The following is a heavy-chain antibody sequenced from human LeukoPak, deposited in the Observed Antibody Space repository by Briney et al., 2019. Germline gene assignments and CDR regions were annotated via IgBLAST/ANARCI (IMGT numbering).Heavy chain of an antibody. D-gene: IGHD6-19*01. J-gene: IGHJ4*02. CDR2: INHSGST. Sequence: SETLSLTCAIYGGSFSGYYWSWIRRPPGKGLEWIGEINHSGSTNYNPSLKSRVTISVDTSKNQFSLKLSSVTAADTAVYYCAKTASSGWYYFDYWGQGTLVTVSS. CDR3: AKTASSGWYYFDY. V-gene: IGHV4-34*01. CDR1: GGSFSGYY.